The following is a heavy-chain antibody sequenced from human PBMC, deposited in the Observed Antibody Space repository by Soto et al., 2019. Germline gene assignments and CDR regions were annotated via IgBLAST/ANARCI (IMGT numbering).Heavy chain of an antibody. CDR2: TSYDGSNK. D-gene: IGHD3-16*01. CDR3: PGWGTWGGLDA. CDR1: GFTFRSYV. V-gene: IGHV3-33*05. Sequence: QVQLVESGGGVVQPGTSLRLSCVGSGFTFRSYVIHWVRQAPGKGLEWVALTSYDGSNKDYGDSVKGRFTISRDNYRNRVDLQKDSVRREDTALYCGPGWGTWGGLDAWGEGTLVSVSS. J-gene: IGHJ1*01.